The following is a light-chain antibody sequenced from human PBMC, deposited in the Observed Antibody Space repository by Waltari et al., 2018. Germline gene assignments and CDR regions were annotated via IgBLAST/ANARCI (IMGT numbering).Light chain of an antibody. CDR2: AVN. Sequence: QSALTQPASVSGSPGQSITFSCTGTISYVGVHNYISWYQQHPGKAPKLIIFAVNRRPSGVSDRFSGSRSGNTASLTISWLQAEDEADYYCSSDTSSNTWVFGGGTKLTVL. CDR1: ISYVGVHNY. J-gene: IGLJ3*02. CDR3: SSDTSSNTWV. V-gene: IGLV2-14*03.